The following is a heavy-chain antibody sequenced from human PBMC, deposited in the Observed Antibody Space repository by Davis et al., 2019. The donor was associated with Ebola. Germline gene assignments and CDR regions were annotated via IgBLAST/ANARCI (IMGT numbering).Heavy chain of an antibody. Sequence: PSETLSLTCAISGDTVSNLAWNWIRQSPSRGLEWLGRTYYNSKWYNDYAESVKSRITINPDTSKNQFSLQLNSVTPEDTAVYYCARGWLRGWFDPWGQGTLVTVSS. D-gene: IGHD5-12*01. J-gene: IGHJ5*02. CDR2: TYYNSKWYN. CDR1: GDTVSNLA. V-gene: IGHV6-1*01. CDR3: ARGWLRGWFDP.